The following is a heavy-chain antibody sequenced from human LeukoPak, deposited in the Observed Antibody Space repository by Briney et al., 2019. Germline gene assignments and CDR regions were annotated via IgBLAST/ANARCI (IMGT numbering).Heavy chain of an antibody. Sequence: PSQTLSLTCTVSGGSISSGGYYWSWIRQHPGKGLEWIGYIYYSGSTYYNPSLKSRVTISVDTSKNQFSLKLSSVTAADTAVYYCARDGTMHPRYFDLWGRGTLVTVSS. CDR2: IYYSGST. CDR1: GGSISSGGYY. J-gene: IGHJ2*01. D-gene: IGHD3-10*01. CDR3: ARDGTMHPRYFDL. V-gene: IGHV4-30-4*08.